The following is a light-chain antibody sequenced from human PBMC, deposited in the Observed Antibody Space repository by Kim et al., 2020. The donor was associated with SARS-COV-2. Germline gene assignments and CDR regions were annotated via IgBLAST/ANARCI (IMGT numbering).Light chain of an antibody. CDR1: QDNSRY. Sequence: SVLYRVTITCRASQDNSRYLNWYQQKPGKATKLLIYSASSLQSGVPLRFTGSGSETDVTLTIGSLQPEDFATYYCQQTYSAPRTFGQGTKVDIK. V-gene: IGKV1-39*01. CDR2: SAS. J-gene: IGKJ1*01. CDR3: QQTYSAPRT.